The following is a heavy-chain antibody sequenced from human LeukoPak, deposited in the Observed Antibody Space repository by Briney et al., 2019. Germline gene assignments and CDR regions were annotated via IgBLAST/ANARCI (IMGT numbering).Heavy chain of an antibody. V-gene: IGHV6-1*01. CDR3: ARCRGSKYWGGYYYYGMDV. J-gene: IGHJ6*02. CDR2: TYYRSKWYN. D-gene: IGHD1-26*01. CDR1: GDSVSSNSAA. Sequence: SQTLSLTCAISGDSVSSNSAAWNWIRQSPSRGLEWLGRTYYRSKWYNDYAVSVKSRITINPDTSKNQFSLQLNSVTPEDTAVYYCARCRGSKYWGGYYYYGMDVWGQGTTVTVSS.